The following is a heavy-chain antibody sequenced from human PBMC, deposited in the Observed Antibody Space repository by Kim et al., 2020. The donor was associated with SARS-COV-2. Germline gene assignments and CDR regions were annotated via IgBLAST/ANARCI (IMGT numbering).Heavy chain of an antibody. CDR3: ARDRLHYPSAAVAGHYYYYGMDV. Sequence: GGSLRLSCAASGFTFSSYWMHSVRQAPGKGLVWVSRINSDGSSTSYADSVKGRFTISRDNAKNTLYLQMNSLRAEDTAVYYCARDRLHYPSAAVAGHYYYYGMDVWGQGTTVTVSS. V-gene: IGHV3-74*01. J-gene: IGHJ6*02. D-gene: IGHD6-19*01. CDR2: INSDGSST. CDR1: GFTFSSYW.